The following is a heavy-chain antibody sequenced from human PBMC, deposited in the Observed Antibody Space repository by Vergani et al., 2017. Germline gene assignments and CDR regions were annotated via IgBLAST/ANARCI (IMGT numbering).Heavy chain of an antibody. Sequence: QVQLVQSGAEVKKPGSSVKVSCKASGGTFSSYAISWVRQAPGQGLEWMGWINPNSGGTNYAQKFQGWVTMTRDTSISTAYMELSGLRSDDTAVYYCARTPYSGYDQYIDYWGQGTLVTVSS. CDR1: GGTFSSYA. J-gene: IGHJ4*02. CDR2: INPNSGGT. V-gene: IGHV1-2*04. CDR3: ARTPYSGYDQYIDY. D-gene: IGHD5-12*01.